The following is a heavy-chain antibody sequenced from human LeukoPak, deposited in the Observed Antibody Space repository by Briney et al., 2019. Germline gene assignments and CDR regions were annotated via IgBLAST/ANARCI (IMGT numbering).Heavy chain of an antibody. Sequence: GGSLRLSCSVSGFSFDDYGMHWFRQRPGQGREWVAGIGRNIRNIAYVHSVRGRFTISRDNAKNSLFLQMSSLRPEDSALYYCAKAFSLGVTAKLDHWGQGTLVTVSS. CDR3: AKAFSLGVTAKLDH. J-gene: IGHJ4*02. D-gene: IGHD2-21*02. CDR2: IGRNIRNI. V-gene: IGHV3-9*01. CDR1: GFSFDDYG.